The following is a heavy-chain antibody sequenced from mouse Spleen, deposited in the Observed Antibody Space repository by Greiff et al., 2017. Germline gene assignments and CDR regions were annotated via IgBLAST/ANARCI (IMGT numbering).Heavy chain of an antibody. J-gene: IGHJ3*01. CDR1: GYTFTSYW. CDR2: IHPSDSDT. Sequence: QVQLQQPGAELVKPGASVKVSCKASGYTFTSYWMHWVKQRPGQGLEWIGRIHPSDSDTNYNQKFKGKATLTVDKSSSTAYMQLSSLTSEDSAVYYCATEFYGNYGAWFAYWGQGTLVTVSA. CDR3: ATEFYGNYGAWFAY. D-gene: IGHD2-1*01. V-gene: IGHV1-74*01.